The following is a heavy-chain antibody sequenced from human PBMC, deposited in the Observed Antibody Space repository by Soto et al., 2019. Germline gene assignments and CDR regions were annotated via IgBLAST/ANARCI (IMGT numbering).Heavy chain of an antibody. Sequence: GASVKVSCKASGGTFSSYAISWVRQAPGQGLEWMGGIIPIFGTANYAQKFQGRVTITADKSTSTAYMELSSLRSEDTAVYYCAGPYSPVRFLEWSHAFDIWGQGTMVTVSS. D-gene: IGHD3-3*01. CDR2: IIPIFGTA. CDR1: GGTFSSYA. J-gene: IGHJ3*02. CDR3: AGPYSPVRFLEWSHAFDI. V-gene: IGHV1-69*06.